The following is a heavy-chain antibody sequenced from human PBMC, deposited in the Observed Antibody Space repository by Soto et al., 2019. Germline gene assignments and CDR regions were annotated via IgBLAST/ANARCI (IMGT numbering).Heavy chain of an antibody. J-gene: IGHJ4*02. Sequence: QVQLVQSWAEVKKPGSSVKVSCKASGDTFSSYAINWVRQAPGQGLEWMGGIIPMFGTAKYAQKFKGRVTITACESTSTVYMELISLRSEDTAVYYCARVGPAHYYDSSGYYSPLDYWGQGTLVTVSS. V-gene: IGHV1-69*01. CDR2: IIPMFGTA. D-gene: IGHD3-22*01. CDR3: ARVGPAHYYDSSGYYSPLDY. CDR1: GDTFSSYA.